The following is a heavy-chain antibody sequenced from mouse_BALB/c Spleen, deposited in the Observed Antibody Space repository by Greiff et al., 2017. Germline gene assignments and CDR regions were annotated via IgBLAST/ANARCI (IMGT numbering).Heavy chain of an antibody. CDR1: GYSFTGYY. V-gene: IGHV1S34*01. CDR3: ARGEGYDYDGYYFDY. Sequence: LVKTGASVKISCKASGYSFTGYYMHWVKQSHGKSLEWIGYISCYNGATSYNQKFKGKATFTVDTSSSTAYMQFNSLTSEDSAVYYCARGEGYDYDGYYFDYWGQGTTLTVSS. D-gene: IGHD2-4*01. J-gene: IGHJ2*01. CDR2: ISCYNGAT.